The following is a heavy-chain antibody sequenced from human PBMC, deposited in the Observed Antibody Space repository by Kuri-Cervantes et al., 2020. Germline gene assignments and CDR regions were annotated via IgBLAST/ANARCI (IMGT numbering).Heavy chain of an antibody. CDR1: GGSISSYY. Sequence: SETLSLTCTVSGGSISSYYWSWIRQPAGKGLEWIGRIYTSGSTNYNPSLKSRVTMSVDTSKNQFSLKLSSVTAADTAVYYCARFNYDVLTGCWFDPWGQGTLVTVSS. V-gene: IGHV4-4*07. D-gene: IGHD3-9*01. CDR3: ARFNYDVLTGCWFDP. CDR2: IYTSGST. J-gene: IGHJ5*02.